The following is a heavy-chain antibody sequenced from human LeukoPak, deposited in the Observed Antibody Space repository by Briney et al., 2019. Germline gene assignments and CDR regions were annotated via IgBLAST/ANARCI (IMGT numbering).Heavy chain of an antibody. CDR3: VRDRDSGSYRGAFDY. CDR1: GFTFSSYN. Sequence: GGSLRLSCAASGFTFSSYNMNWVRQAPGKGLEWVSYIDTSGSTVSYADSVKGRFTISRDNAKNSLYLQMNSLRAEDTAVYYCVRDRDSGSYRGAFDYWGQGTLVTVSS. V-gene: IGHV3-48*01. D-gene: IGHD1-26*01. CDR2: IDTSGSTV. J-gene: IGHJ4*02.